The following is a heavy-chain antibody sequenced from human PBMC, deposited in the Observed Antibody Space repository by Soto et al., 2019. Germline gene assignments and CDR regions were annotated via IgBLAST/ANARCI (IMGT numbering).Heavy chain of an antibody. J-gene: IGHJ4*02. V-gene: IGHV1-18*01. Sequence: QVHLVQSGAYVKKPGASVKVSCKASGYTFTSYGITWVRQAPGQGLEWMGWISAHNGNTDYAQKLQGRVIVTRDTSTSTAYMELRSLISDDTAVYYCARGRYGDYWGQGALVTVSS. CDR2: ISAHNGNT. CDR3: ARGRYGDY. D-gene: IGHD1-1*01. CDR1: GYTFTSYG.